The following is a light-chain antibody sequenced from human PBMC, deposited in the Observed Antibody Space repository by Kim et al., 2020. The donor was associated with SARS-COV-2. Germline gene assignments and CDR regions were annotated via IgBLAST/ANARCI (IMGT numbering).Light chain of an antibody. CDR3: SSYTTSTSVV. J-gene: IGLJ2*01. CDR2: GVS. V-gene: IGLV2-14*03. Sequence: GQSITVSCTGTSSDVGGYPYVSWYQQPPGKAPKLMIYGVSNRPSGFSNRFSGSKSGNTASLTISGLQAEDEADYYCSSYTTSTSVVFGGGTQLTVL. CDR1: SSDVGGYPY.